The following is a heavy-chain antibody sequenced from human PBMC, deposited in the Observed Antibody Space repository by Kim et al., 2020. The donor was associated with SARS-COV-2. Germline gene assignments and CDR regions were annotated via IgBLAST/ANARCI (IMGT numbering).Heavy chain of an antibody. V-gene: IGHV3-23*03. J-gene: IGHJ4*02. CDR2: T. Sequence: TIDADSVKGRFTISRDNSKNTLYLQINSLRAEDTAVYYCATTTSGWIFDYWGQGTMVTVSS. D-gene: IGHD6-19*01. CDR3: ATTTSGWIFDY.